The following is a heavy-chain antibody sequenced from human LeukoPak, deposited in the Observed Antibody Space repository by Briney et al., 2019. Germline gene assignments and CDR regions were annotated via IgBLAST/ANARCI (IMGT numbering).Heavy chain of an antibody. Sequence: GGSLRLSCAASGFNFGGYSMNWVRQAPGKGLEWVSYISSTSSSRYYADSVKGRFTISRDYATNSLYLQMNSLAVEDTAVYYCTTPAAGPRAEYSQYWGQGTLVTVSS. D-gene: IGHD6-13*01. CDR2: ISSTSSSR. V-gene: IGHV3-48*04. CDR3: TTPAAGPRAEYSQY. CDR1: GFNFGGYS. J-gene: IGHJ1*01.